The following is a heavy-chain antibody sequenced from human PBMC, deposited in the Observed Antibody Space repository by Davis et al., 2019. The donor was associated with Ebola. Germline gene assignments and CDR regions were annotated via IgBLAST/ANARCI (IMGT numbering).Heavy chain of an antibody. D-gene: IGHD5-12*01. CDR2: IYYSGST. Sequence: SETLSPTCTVPGGSISSGGYYWSWIRQHPGKGLEWLGYIYYSGSTYYNPSLKSRVTISVDTSKNQFSLKLSSVTAADTAVYYCARFLIVATIVDYWGQGTLVTVSS. CDR3: ARFLIVATIVDY. J-gene: IGHJ4*02. V-gene: IGHV4-31*03. CDR1: GGSISSGGYY.